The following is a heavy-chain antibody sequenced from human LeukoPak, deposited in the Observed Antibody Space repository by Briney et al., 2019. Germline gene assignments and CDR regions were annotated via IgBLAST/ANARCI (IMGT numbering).Heavy chain of an antibody. V-gene: IGHV3-33*01. J-gene: IGHJ5*02. CDR1: GFNFDTYA. CDR3: AREIFGSGSYPDL. Sequence: GGSLRLSCAASGFNFDTYAMHWVRQAPGQGLEWVALIWHDGSHKFYSNSVRGQLTISRDNSKNTVYLQMNNLRPDDTAVYYCAREIFGSGSYPDLWGQGTLVTVSS. D-gene: IGHD3-10*01. CDR2: IWHDGSHK.